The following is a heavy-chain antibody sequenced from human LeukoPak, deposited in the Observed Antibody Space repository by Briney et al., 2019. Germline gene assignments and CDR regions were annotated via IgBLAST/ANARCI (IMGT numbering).Heavy chain of an antibody. CDR2: ISGGGSYI. Sequence: PGGSLRLSCAASGFTFSTYSMNWVRQAPGKELEWVSFISGGGSYIYYAESVKGRFTISRDNSKNTMSVQMDDLRAEDTAVYYCTRYNNDHFDYWGQETLVTVSS. J-gene: IGHJ4*02. CDR1: GFTFSTYS. V-gene: IGHV3-21*01. D-gene: IGHD1-14*01. CDR3: TRYNNDHFDY.